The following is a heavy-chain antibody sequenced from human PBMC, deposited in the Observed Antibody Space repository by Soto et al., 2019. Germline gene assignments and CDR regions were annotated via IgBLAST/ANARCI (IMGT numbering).Heavy chain of an antibody. V-gene: IGHV3-21*01. D-gene: IGHD2-15*01. CDR3: ARKYSRGYNWFDP. J-gene: IGHJ5*02. CDR2: ISSSSSYI. Sequence: PGGSLRLSCAASGFTFSSYSMNWVRQAPGKGLEWVSSISSSSSYIYYADSVKGRFTISRDNAKNSLYLQMNSLRAEDTAVYYCARKYSRGYNWFDPWGQGTLVTVSS. CDR1: GFTFSSYS.